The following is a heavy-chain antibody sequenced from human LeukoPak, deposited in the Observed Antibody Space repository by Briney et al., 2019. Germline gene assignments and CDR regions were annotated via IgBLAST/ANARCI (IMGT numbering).Heavy chain of an antibody. Sequence: PGGSLRLSCAASGFTFRSYSMNWVRQAPGKGLEWVSSISSSSSYIYYADSVKGRFTISRDNAKNSLYLQMNSLRAEDTAVYYCAVEPGYYYDSSTSFDYWSQGTLVTVSS. CDR2: ISSSSSYI. V-gene: IGHV3-21*01. D-gene: IGHD3-22*01. CDR1: GFTFRSYS. J-gene: IGHJ4*02. CDR3: AVEPGYYYDSSTSFDY.